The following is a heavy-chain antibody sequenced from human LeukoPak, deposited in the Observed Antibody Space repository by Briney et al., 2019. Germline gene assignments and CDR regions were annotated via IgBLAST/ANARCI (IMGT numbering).Heavy chain of an antibody. J-gene: IGHJ4*02. CDR3: ARGDYYDSSGYYSQVEPAY. CDR2: INSDGSWT. Sequence: GGSLRLSCAASGNYWMHWVRQAPGKGLVWVSHINSDGSWTSYADSVKGRFTISRDNSKNTLYLQMNSLRAEDTAVYYCARGDYYDSSGYYSQVEPAYWGQGTLVTVSS. CDR1: GNYW. D-gene: IGHD3-22*01. V-gene: IGHV3-74*01.